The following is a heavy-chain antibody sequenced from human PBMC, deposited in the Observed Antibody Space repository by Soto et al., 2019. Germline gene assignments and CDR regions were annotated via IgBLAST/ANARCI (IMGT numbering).Heavy chain of an antibody. D-gene: IGHD2-15*01. CDR2: IYWDDGK. J-gene: IGHJ4*02. V-gene: IGHV2-5*02. CDR3: EHTGGVLAAFGY. CDR1: GFSLSTSGVG. Sequence: QITLKESGPTLLKPTQTLTLTWTFSGFSLSTSGVGVGWIRQPPVKDLEWLALIYWDDGKRYSPSLKSRLTNTKDTSKNQVVLTMTNKDRVYTSPYLCEHTGGVLAAFGYWGQGTLVNVSS.